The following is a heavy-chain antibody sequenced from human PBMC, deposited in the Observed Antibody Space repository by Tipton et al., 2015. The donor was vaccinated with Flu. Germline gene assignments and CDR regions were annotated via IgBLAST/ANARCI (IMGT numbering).Heavy chain of an antibody. CDR2: IVRSGTTT. CDR1: GITFSSYA. CDR3: ARLSYYDVDLKNFYFDY. V-gene: IGHV3-23*04. J-gene: IGHJ4*02. D-gene: IGHD3-10*02. Sequence: QLVQSGGGLVQPGGSLRLSCTASGITFSSYAMSWVRQAPGKGLEWVSSIVRSGTTTYYADSVKGRFSISRDNSKNTLYLQMNSLRDDDTAVYYCARLSYYDVDLKNFYFDYWGQGALVTVSS.